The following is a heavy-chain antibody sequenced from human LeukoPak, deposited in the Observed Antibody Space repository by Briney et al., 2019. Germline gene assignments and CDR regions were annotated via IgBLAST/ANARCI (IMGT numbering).Heavy chain of an antibody. D-gene: IGHD2/OR15-2a*01. V-gene: IGHV3-23*01. CDR3: AKQYIMTTWYWFDS. Sequence: GGSLSLSCAASGFTFSTFAMSWVRQAPGKGLEWVSSISRGGDTTYYADSVEGRFTISRDNSKNTLSLQMNSLRAEDTAVYYCAKQYIMTTWYWFDSWGQGTLVTVSS. CDR1: GFTFSTFA. J-gene: IGHJ5*01. CDR2: ISRGGDTT.